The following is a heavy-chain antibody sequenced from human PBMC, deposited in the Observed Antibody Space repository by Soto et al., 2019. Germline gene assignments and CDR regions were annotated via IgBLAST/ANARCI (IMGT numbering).Heavy chain of an antibody. D-gene: IGHD5-12*01. CDR1: GGSISDNDYY. J-gene: IGHJ6*02. Sequence: SETLSLTCTVSGGSISDNDYYWNWIRQPPGKGLEWIGTISHTGTAYYNPSLESRVGISVDTSENQFSLKLSSVTAADTAVYYCARRRGFPYYYGMDVWGQGTTVTVSS. CDR2: ISHTGTA. CDR3: ARRRGFPYYYGMDV. V-gene: IGHV4-39*07.